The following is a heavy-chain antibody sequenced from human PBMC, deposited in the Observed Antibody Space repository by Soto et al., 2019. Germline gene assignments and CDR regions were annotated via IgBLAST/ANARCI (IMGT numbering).Heavy chain of an antibody. D-gene: IGHD6-19*01. CDR2: FFNSGNT. CDR1: GTSVSSYY. CDR3: ARGTVAGEAYLHLDL. J-gene: IGHJ2*01. Sequence: QVLLQESGPGLVKPSETLSLICTVSGTSVSSYYWSWIRQPPGKGLEWIGYFFNSGNTHSNPSLMCRVTMSVDRSKQECSLNLTSVTAAYSALYFCARGTVAGEAYLHLDLWGRGTLVTVSS. V-gene: IGHV4-59*02.